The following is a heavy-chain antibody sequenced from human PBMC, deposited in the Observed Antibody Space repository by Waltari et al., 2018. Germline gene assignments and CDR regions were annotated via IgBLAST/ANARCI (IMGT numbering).Heavy chain of an antibody. V-gene: IGHV1-46*01. CDR3: AREGSSSWTWFDP. J-gene: IGHJ5*02. CDR2: INPSGGST. CDR1: GYTFTSYY. Sequence: QVQLVQSGAEVKKPGASVKVSCKASGYTFTSYYMHWVRQAPGQGLEWMGIINPSGGSTSYAQKFQGRVTITADKSTSTAYMELSSLRSEDTAVYYCAREGSSSWTWFDPWGQGTLVTVSS. D-gene: IGHD6-13*01.